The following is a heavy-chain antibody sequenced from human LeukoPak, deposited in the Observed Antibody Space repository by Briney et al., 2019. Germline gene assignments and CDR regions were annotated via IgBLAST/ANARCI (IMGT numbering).Heavy chain of an antibody. D-gene: IGHD4-17*01. CDR1: GFTFSNYA. V-gene: IGHV3-30-3*01. J-gene: IGHJ6*03. Sequence: GGSLRLSCAASGFTFSNYAMLWVRQAPGKGLEWVALISYDGSNKYYADSVKGRFTISRDNSKNTLYLQMNSLRAEDTAVYYRAKEWGTTDYYYYMDVWGKGTTVTVSS. CDR2: ISYDGSNK. CDR3: AKEWGTTDYYYYMDV.